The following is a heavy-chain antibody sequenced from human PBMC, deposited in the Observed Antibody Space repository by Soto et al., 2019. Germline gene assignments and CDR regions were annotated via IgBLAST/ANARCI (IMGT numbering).Heavy chain of an antibody. CDR1: GFTFSTYG. V-gene: IGHV3-23*01. D-gene: IGHD2-15*01. Sequence: GGSRRRWWAASGFTFSTYGMSGVRQAPGKGLEWVSAISGSGGSTYSADSVNGRFTISRDSSKSTLYLQMNILRAEDTAVYSCARDRGYDAPDYYYNAMDFWGQGTTVIFS. CDR2: ISGSGGST. CDR3: ARDRGYDAPDYYYNAMDF. J-gene: IGHJ6*01.